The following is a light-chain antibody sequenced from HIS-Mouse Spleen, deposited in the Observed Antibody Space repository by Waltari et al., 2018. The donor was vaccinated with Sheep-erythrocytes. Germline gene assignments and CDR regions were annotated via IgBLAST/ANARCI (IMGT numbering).Light chain of an antibody. CDR1: SSDVGCYNL. CDR3: CSYAGSSTPWV. Sequence: QSALTQPASVSGSPGQSLTIPCTGTSSDVGCYNLASWYQQHPGKAPKLMIYEGSKRPSGVSNRFSGSKSGNTASLTISGLQAEDEADYYCCSYAGSSTPWVFGGGTKLTVL. CDR2: EGS. V-gene: IGLV2-23*01. J-gene: IGLJ3*02.